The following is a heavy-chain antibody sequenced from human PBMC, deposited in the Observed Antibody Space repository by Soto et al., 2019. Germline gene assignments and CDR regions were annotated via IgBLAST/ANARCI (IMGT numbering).Heavy chain of an antibody. CDR2: ISWNSGSI. V-gene: IGHV3-9*01. J-gene: IGHJ3*02. CDR3: AKDFPDPSGAFDI. Sequence: EVQLVASGGGLVQPGRSLRLSCAASGFTFDDYAMHWVRQAPGKGLEWVSGISWNSGSIGYADSVKGRFTISRDNAKNSLYLQMNSLRAEDTALYYCAKDFPDPSGAFDIWGQGTMVTVSS. CDR1: GFTFDDYA.